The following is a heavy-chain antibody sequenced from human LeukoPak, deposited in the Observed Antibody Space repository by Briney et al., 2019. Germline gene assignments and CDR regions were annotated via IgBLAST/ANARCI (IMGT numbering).Heavy chain of an antibody. D-gene: IGHD3-22*01. CDR2: IIPILGIA. Sequence: SVKVSCKASGGTFSSYAISWVRQAPGQGLEWMGRIIPILGIANYAQKFQGRVTITADKSTSTAYMELSSLRSEDTAVYYCARERIPEYYYDSSGPNAFDIWGQGTMVTVSS. J-gene: IGHJ3*02. V-gene: IGHV1-69*04. CDR3: ARERIPEYYYDSSGPNAFDI. CDR1: GGTFSSYA.